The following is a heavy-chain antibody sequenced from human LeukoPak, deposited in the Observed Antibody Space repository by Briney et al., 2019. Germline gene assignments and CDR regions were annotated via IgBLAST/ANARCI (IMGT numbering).Heavy chain of an antibody. CDR1: GGSISSSSYY. CDR2: IYYSGST. Sequence: SETLSLTCTVSGGSISSSSYYWGWIRQPPGKGLEWIGSIYYSGSTYHNPSLKSRVTISVDTSKNQFSLKLSSVTAADTAVYYCARALTLSVRGAGAYWGQGTLVTVSS. J-gene: IGHJ4*02. V-gene: IGHV4-39*07. CDR3: ARALTLSVRGAGAY. D-gene: IGHD3-10*01.